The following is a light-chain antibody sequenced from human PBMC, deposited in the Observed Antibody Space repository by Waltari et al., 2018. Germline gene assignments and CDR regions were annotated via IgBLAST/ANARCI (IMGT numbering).Light chain of an antibody. CDR3: QQYYSTPIT. V-gene: IGKV4-1*01. J-gene: IGKJ5*01. CDR1: QSVLYSSNNKNY. Sequence: DIVMTQSPDSLAVSLGERATINCKSSQSVLYSSNNKNYLAWYQQKPGQPPKLLIYWASTRESGGPDRFSGSGSGTDFTLTISSLHAEDVAVYYCQQYYSTPITFGQGTRLEIK. CDR2: WAS.